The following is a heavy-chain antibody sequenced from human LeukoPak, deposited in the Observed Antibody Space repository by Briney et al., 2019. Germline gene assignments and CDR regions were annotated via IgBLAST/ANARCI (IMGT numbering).Heavy chain of an antibody. Sequence: PGRSLRLSCAASGFTFDDYAMHWVRQAPGKGLEWVSGISWNSGSIGYADSVKGRFTTSRDNAKNSLYLQMNSLRAEDTALYYCAKAGSIVVVPAADGMDVWGQGTTVTVSS. CDR3: AKAGSIVVVPAADGMDV. CDR2: ISWNSGSI. D-gene: IGHD2-2*01. CDR1: GFTFDDYA. V-gene: IGHV3-9*01. J-gene: IGHJ6*02.